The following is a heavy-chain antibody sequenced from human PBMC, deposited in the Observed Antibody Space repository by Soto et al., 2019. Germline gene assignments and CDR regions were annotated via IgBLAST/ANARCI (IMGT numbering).Heavy chain of an antibody. CDR1: GYTFTSYG. Sequence: ASVKVSCKASGYTFTSYGISWVRQAPGQGLEWMGWISAYNGNTNYAQKLQGRVTMTTDTSTSTAYMELRSLRSDDTAVYYCARVWPYYDSSGYYLSAFDIWGQGTMVTVSS. CDR3: ARVWPYYDSSGYYLSAFDI. J-gene: IGHJ3*02. D-gene: IGHD3-22*01. V-gene: IGHV1-18*01. CDR2: ISAYNGNT.